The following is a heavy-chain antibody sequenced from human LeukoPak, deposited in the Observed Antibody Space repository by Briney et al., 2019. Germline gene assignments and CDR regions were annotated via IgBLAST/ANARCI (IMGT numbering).Heavy chain of an antibody. CDR2: MNNDGSTK. CDR1: GFSFSNYW. CDR3: TTAYYYDSDAFDI. V-gene: IGHV3-74*03. Sequence: GGSLRLSCAASGFSFSNYWMHWVRQAPGKGLVWVSNMNNDGSTKTYADSVRGRFTISRDNAKNTLYLQMNSLRVEDTAVYYCTTAYYYDSDAFDIWGQGTMVTVSS. D-gene: IGHD3-22*01. J-gene: IGHJ3*02.